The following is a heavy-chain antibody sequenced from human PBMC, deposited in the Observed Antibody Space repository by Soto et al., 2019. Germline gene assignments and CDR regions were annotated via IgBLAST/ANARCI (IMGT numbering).Heavy chain of an antibody. J-gene: IGHJ4*02. CDR2: INHSGST. Sequence: SETLSLTCAVYGGSFSGYYWGWIRQPPGKGLEWIGEINHSGSTNYNPPLKSRVTISVDTSKNQFSLKLSSVTAADTAVYYCASAGSYYNHRDYWGKGTLVPVSS. D-gene: IGHD3-10*01. CDR3: ASAGSYYNHRDY. V-gene: IGHV4-34*01. CDR1: GGSFSGYY.